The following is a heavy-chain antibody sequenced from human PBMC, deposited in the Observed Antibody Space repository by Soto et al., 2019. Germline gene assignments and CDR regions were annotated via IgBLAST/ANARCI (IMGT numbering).Heavy chain of an antibody. CDR1: SGSISGYY. V-gene: IGHV4-59*01. J-gene: IGHJ5*02. Sequence: PSETLSLTCTVSSGSISGYYWSWVRQPPVKGLEWIGYIYYSGSTNYNPSLKSRVTISVDTSKNQFSLKLSSVTASDTAVYYCARASTEWFNPWGQGTLVTVSS. CDR3: ARASTEWFNP. D-gene: IGHD4-17*01. CDR2: IYYSGST.